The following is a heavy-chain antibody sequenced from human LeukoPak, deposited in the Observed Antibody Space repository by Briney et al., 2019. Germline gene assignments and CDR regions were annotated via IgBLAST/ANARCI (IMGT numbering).Heavy chain of an antibody. V-gene: IGHV3-49*03. CDR1: GVTFGDYA. J-gene: IGHJ5*02. CDR2: VRTKTHGGAP. D-gene: IGHD3-10*01. CDR3: ARINSRDYRGCTWFEP. Sequence: QPGRSLRLSCKGSGVTFGDYAVTWFRQAPGKRLEWVGFVRTKTHGGAPETAASVKGRFNVSRDDSEGIAYLQMTSLTTEDTAMYYCARINSRDYRGCTWFEPWGQGTLVTVSS.